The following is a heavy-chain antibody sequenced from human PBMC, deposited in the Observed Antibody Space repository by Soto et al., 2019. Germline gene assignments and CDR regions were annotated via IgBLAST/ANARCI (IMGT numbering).Heavy chain of an antibody. J-gene: IGHJ4*02. V-gene: IGHV1-69*06. CDR2: VVPMYDSV. D-gene: IGHD1-26*01. CDR3: ASWRSYSGSYCFDY. Sequence: SVKVSCKASGGTFNTYTINWLRQAPGRGLEWVGQVVPMYDSVNYAETFQGRVTITVDKSTNTAYMELTSLRSQDTALYFCASWRSYSGSYCFDYWGQGTLVTVSS. CDR1: GGTFNTYT.